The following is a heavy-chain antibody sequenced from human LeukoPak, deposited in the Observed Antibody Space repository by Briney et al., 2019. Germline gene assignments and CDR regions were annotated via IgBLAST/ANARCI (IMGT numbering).Heavy chain of an antibody. D-gene: IGHD5-18*01. CDR2: IYDTGST. V-gene: IGHV4-61*05. CDR1: GGSISSSSYY. J-gene: IGHJ3*02. Sequence: SETLSLTCTVSGGSISSSSYYWGWIRQPPGKGLEWIGYIYDTGSTSCSPSLKSRVTISADTSQNQFSLKLSSVTAADTAVYYCARGRVPDTPSTDAFDIWGQGTMVTVSS. CDR3: ARGRVPDTPSTDAFDI.